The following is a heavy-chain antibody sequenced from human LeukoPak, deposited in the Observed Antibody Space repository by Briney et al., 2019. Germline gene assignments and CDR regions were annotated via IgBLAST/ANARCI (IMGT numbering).Heavy chain of an antibody. V-gene: IGHV4-34*01. CDR1: GGSFSGYY. D-gene: IGHD3-10*01. Sequence: SETLSLTCAVYGGSFSGYYWSWIRQPPGKGLGWIGEINHSGSTNYNPSLKSRVTISVDTSKNQFSLKLSSVTAADTAVYYCARGPSITMVRGPFAPWGQGTLVTVSS. CDR2: INHSGST. J-gene: IGHJ5*02. CDR3: ARGPSITMVRGPFAP.